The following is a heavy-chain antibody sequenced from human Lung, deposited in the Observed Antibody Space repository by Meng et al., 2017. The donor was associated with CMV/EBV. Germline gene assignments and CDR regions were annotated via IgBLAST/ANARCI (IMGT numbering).Heavy chain of an antibody. V-gene: IGHV4-38-2*02. CDR2: IFHRGNA. J-gene: IGHJ3*01. D-gene: IGHD1-26*01. CDR3: AREVGAPYFDL. Sequence: SETLSLXCNVSGSSITSAYYWAWIRQPPGKRLEWIGSIFHRGNAYYLPSLNSRLTISVDTSKNQFSLKLNSVTAADTAIYYCAREVGAPYFDLWGQGTRVTVSS. CDR1: GSSITSAYY.